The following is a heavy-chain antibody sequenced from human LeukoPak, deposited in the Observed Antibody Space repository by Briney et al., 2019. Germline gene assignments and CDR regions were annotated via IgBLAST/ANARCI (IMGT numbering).Heavy chain of an antibody. Sequence: SETLSLTCTVSGGSISSYYWSWIRQPPGKGLEWIGYIYYSGSINYNPSLKSRVTISVDTSKSQFSLKLSSVTAADTAVYYCARGVAVASWFDHWGQGTLVTVSS. D-gene: IGHD6-19*01. J-gene: IGHJ5*02. CDR3: ARGVAVASWFDH. CDR2: IYYSGSI. V-gene: IGHV4-59*01. CDR1: GGSISSYY.